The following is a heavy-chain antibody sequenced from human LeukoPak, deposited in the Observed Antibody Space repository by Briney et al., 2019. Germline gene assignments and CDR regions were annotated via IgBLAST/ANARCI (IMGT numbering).Heavy chain of an antibody. CDR2: IIPIFGTA. J-gene: IGHJ4*02. D-gene: IGHD6-13*01. CDR3: ASLGIAAAGTD. V-gene: IGHV1-69*05. CDR1: GYTFTGYY. Sequence: GASVKVSCKASGYTFTGYYMHWVRQAPGQGLEWMGGIIPIFGTANYAQKFQGRVTITTDESTSTAYMELSSLRSEDTAVYYCASLGIAAAGTDWGQGTLVTVSS.